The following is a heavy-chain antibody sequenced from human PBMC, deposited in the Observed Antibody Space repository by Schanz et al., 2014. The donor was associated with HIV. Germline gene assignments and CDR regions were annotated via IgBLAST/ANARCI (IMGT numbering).Heavy chain of an antibody. J-gene: IGHJ4*02. CDR2: MWYDESHK. CDR3: AKNGDYAFYYFDY. D-gene: IGHD4-17*01. CDR1: GFTFSSSG. Sequence: QVQLVESGGGVVQPGRSLRLSCTASGFTFSSSGMHWVRQAAGKGLEWVAAMWYDESHKGYADSVKGRFTISRDNSKNTLYLQMNSLRVEDTAVYYCAKNGDYAFYYFDYWGQGTLVTVSS. V-gene: IGHV3-33*06.